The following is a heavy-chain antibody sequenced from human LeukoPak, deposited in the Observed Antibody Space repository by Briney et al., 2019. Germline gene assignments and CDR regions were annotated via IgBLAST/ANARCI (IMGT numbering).Heavy chain of an antibody. D-gene: IGHD3-10*01. CDR3: ATDSVAYGSGTYSTRYFDY. V-gene: IGHV3-15*01. CDR2: IKSQTDGGTR. CDR1: GFTFSNAW. Sequence: GGSLRLSRAGSGFTFSNAWMSWVRQAPGKGLEWGGRIKSQTDGGTRDYAAPVKGRLTISRDDSKNTLYLQMNSLKTEDTAVYYCATDSVAYGSGTYSTRYFDYWGQGTLVTVSS. J-gene: IGHJ4*02.